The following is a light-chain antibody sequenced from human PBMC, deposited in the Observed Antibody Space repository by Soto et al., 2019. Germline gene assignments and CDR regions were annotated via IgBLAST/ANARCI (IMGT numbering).Light chain of an antibody. CDR1: QSVSSN. J-gene: IGKJ4*01. Sequence: EIVMTQSPATLSVSPGERATLSCRASQSVSSNLAWYQQIPGQAPRLLIYGASTRATGIPARFSGSGSGTDFTLTISCLQSEDFATYYCQQYYIYPPTFGGGTQVDIK. CDR2: GAS. CDR3: QQYYIYPPT. V-gene: IGKV3D-15*01.